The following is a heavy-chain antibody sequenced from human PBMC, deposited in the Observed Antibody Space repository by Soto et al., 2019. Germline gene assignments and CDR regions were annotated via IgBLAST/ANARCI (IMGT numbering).Heavy chain of an antibody. CDR2: FDTEDGET. Sequence: QVQLVQSGAEVKKPGASVKVSCKVSGYTLTELSMHWVRQAPGKGLEWMGGFDTEDGETIYAQKFQGRVTMTEDTSTDSAYMELSSLRSEDTAVYYCATYIAVAGTGRYYYYGMDVWGQGTTVTVSS. V-gene: IGHV1-24*01. CDR1: GYTLTELS. D-gene: IGHD6-19*01. J-gene: IGHJ6*02. CDR3: ATYIAVAGTGRYYYYGMDV.